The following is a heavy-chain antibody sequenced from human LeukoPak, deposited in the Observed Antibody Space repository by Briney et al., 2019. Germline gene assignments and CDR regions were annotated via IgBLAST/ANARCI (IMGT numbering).Heavy chain of an antibody. CDR3: ARGGVYCSNVSCSVDY. V-gene: IGHV3-49*03. J-gene: IGHJ4*02. Sequence: GGSLRLSCTASGFTFGDYAMSWFRQAPGKGLEWVGFIRSKAYGGTTENAASVKGRFTISRDDSKSIAYLQMNSLKTEDTAVYYCARGGVYCSNVSCSVDYWGQGILVTVSS. CDR2: IRSKAYGGTT. CDR1: GFTFGDYA. D-gene: IGHD2-8*01.